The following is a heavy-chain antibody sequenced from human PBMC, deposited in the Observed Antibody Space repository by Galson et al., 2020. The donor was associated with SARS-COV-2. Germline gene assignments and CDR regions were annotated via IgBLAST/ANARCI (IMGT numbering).Heavy chain of an antibody. D-gene: IGHD3-10*01. CDR1: GGSFSGYY. CDR3: TKRNELVWCGQLLLSNYNYCRDV. V-gene: IGHV4-34*01. CDR2: INHSGSP. Sequence: SETLSLTCAVYGGSFSGYYWTWIRQLPGKGLEWIGEINHSGSPNYNRSLKSRVTMSVDTSKNQSSLKLSSVTAADTGVYYCTKRNELVWCGQLLLSNYNYCRDVWGEGTTVTVAS. J-gene: IGHJ6*02.